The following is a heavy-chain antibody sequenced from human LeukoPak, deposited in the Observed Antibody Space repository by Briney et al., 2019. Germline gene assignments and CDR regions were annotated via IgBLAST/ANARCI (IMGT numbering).Heavy chain of an antibody. V-gene: IGHV3-7*01. Sequence: GGSLRLSCAASGFTFSSYGMHWVRQAPGKGLEWVANIKQDGSEKYYVDSVKGRFTISRDNAKNSLYLQMNSLRAEDTAVYYCARDSNWVNDYWGQGTLVTVSS. D-gene: IGHD7-27*01. J-gene: IGHJ4*02. CDR2: IKQDGSEK. CDR1: GFTFSSYG. CDR3: ARDSNWVNDY.